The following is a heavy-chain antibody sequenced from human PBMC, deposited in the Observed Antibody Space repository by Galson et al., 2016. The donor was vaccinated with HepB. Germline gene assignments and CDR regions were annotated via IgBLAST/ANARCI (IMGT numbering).Heavy chain of an antibody. Sequence: CAISGDSVSSKRAAWNWIRQSPSRGLEWLGRTFYRSKWFNDYAVSVKSRITINPDTSKNQFSLQLNSVTPEDTAVYYCARMAYNYDSSAFDYWGQGTLVTVSS. V-gene: IGHV6-1*01. CDR2: TFYRSKWFN. CDR3: ARMAYNYDSSAFDY. CDR1: GDSVSSKRAA. D-gene: IGHD3-22*01. J-gene: IGHJ4*02.